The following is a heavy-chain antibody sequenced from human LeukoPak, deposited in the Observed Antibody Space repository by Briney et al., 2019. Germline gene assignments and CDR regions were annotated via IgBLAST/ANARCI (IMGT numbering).Heavy chain of an antibody. Sequence: SETLSLTCAVYGESFSDYYWNWIRQPPGKGLEWIGEVNHSGSTNYNPSLKNRLTISVDTSKNQFSLKLSSVTAADTAIYYCARRPLLHISDLSYYYGPFDPWGQGTPVTVSS. CDR3: ARRPLLHISDLSYYYGPFDP. CDR2: VNHSGST. CDR1: GESFSDYY. D-gene: IGHD3-10*01. J-gene: IGHJ5*02. V-gene: IGHV4-34*01.